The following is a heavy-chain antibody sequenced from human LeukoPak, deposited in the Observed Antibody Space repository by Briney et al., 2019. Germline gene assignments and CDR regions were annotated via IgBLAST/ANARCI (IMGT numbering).Heavy chain of an antibody. CDR3: ARDGGQWLVRRSFDY. CDR2: INTNTGNP. V-gene: IGHV7-4-1*02. J-gene: IGHJ4*02. Sequence: ASVKVSYKAFGYTFSNCAMNWVRQAPGQGLEWMGWINTNTGNPTYAQGFTGRFVFSLDTSVSTAYLQISSLKAEDTAVYYCARDGGQWLVRRSFDYWGQGTLVTVSS. CDR1: GYTFSNCA. D-gene: IGHD6-19*01.